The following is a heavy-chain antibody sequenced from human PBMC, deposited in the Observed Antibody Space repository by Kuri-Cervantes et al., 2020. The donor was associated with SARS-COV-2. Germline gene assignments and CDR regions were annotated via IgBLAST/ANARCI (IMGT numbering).Heavy chain of an antibody. V-gene: IGHV3-23*01. J-gene: IGHJ4*02. CDR2: ISGSGGST. D-gene: IGHD1-26*01. CDR1: GFTFSSYA. CDR3: AKGQGAGIDY. Sequence: LSLTCAASGFTFSSYAMSWVRQAPGKGLEWVSAISGSGGSTYYADSVKGRFTISRDNSKNTLYLQMNSLRAEDTAVYYCAKGQGAGIDYWGQGTLVTVSS.